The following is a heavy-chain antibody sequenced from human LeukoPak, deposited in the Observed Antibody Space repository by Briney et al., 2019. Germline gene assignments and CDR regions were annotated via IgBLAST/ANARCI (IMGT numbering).Heavy chain of an antibody. Sequence: SVKVSCKASGGTFSSYAISWVRQAPGQGLEWMGRIIPILGIANYAQKFQGRVTITADKSTSTAYMELSSLRSEDTAVYYCAKAVSSGTYLGDYWGQGTLVTVSS. CDR3: AKAVSSGTYLGDY. J-gene: IGHJ4*02. CDR2: IIPILGIA. V-gene: IGHV1-69*04. D-gene: IGHD1-26*01. CDR1: GGTFSSYA.